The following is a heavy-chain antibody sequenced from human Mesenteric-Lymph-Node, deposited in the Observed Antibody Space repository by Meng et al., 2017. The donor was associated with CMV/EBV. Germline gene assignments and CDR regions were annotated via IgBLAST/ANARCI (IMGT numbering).Heavy chain of an antibody. CDR2: ILYQGDNK. J-gene: IGHJ4*02. CDR3: FEMWNDY. D-gene: IGHD5-24*01. CDR1: GFTFSSFA. V-gene: IGHV3-30-3*01. Sequence: GESLKISCAASGFTFSSFAMHWVRQAPGKGLEWVAIILYQGDNKYYADSVKGRFIISRDNSENTLSLHMKSLRPEDTAVYYCFEMWNDYWGQGTLVTVSS.